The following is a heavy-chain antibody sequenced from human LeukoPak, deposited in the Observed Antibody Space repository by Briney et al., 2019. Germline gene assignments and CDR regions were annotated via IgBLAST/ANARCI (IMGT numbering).Heavy chain of an antibody. V-gene: IGHV4-39*07. CDR3: ARAPTYGYERSGYNPFVY. D-gene: IGHD3-22*01. Sequence: SEALSFTCTVPGGSTSSSSYYWGWIRQPPGKGLEWIGSIYYSGSTYYNPTLKSRVTISIATTNNKFYLNLTSATAPAKSVYHCARAPTYGYERSGYNPFVYWGRGTLVTASS. CDR1: GGSTSSSSYY. CDR2: IYYSGST. J-gene: IGHJ4*02.